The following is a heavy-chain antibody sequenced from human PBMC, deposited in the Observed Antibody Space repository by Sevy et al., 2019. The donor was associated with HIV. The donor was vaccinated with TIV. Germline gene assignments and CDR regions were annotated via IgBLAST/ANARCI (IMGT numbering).Heavy chain of an antibody. V-gene: IGHV3-11*01. J-gene: IGHJ4*02. CDR2: ISSSGSTI. CDR3: ARDRATYCSSTSCFPTHFDY. CDR1: GFTFSDYY. D-gene: IGHD2-2*01. Sequence: GGSLGLSCAASGFTFSDYYMSWIRQAPGKGLEWVSYISSSGSTIYYADSVKGRFTISRDNAKNSLYLQMNSLRAEDTAVYYCARDRATYCSSTSCFPTHFDYWGQGTLVTVSS.